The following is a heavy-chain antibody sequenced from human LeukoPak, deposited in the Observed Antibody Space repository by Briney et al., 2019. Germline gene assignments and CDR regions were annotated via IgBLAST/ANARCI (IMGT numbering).Heavy chain of an antibody. CDR1: GGSISSTNW. J-gene: IGHJ5*02. Sequence: SETLSLTCAVSGGSISSTNWWSWVRQSPGKGLEWIGEIYHSGSTNFNPSLKNRVIISVDTSKNQFSLRLFSVTAADTAVYYCARGQGATVPQVGKNWFDPWGQGTLVTVSS. CDR3: ARGQGATVPQVGKNWFDP. D-gene: IGHD1-26*01. V-gene: IGHV4-4*02. CDR2: IYHSGST.